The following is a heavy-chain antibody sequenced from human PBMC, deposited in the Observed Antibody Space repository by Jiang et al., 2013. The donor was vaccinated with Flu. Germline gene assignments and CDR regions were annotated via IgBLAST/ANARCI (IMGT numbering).Heavy chain of an antibody. D-gene: IGHD5-24*01. CDR2: IRYDGSNK. Sequence: RLSCAASGFTFSSYGMHWVRQAPGKGLEWVAFIRYDGSNKYYADSVKGRFTISRDNSKNTLYLQMNSLRAEDTAVYYCAKDGEMATISGWFDPWGQGTLVTVSS. CDR1: GFTFSSYG. V-gene: IGHV3-30*02. CDR3: AKDGEMATISGWFDP. J-gene: IGHJ5*02.